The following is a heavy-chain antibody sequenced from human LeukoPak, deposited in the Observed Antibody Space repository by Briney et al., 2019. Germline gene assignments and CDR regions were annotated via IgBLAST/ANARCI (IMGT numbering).Heavy chain of an antibody. V-gene: IGHV5-51*01. D-gene: IGHD7-27*01. CDR1: GYSFTSYW. J-gene: IGHJ4*02. Sequence: GESLKISCKASGYSFTSYWIGWVRDMPGKGLEWMGIIDPSDSETRYTPSYQGQVTISVDKSLTTAYLQSNSLKASDTAMYYCARQTAMGRSGDYWGQGTLVTVSS. CDR3: ARQTAMGRSGDY. CDR2: IDPSDSET.